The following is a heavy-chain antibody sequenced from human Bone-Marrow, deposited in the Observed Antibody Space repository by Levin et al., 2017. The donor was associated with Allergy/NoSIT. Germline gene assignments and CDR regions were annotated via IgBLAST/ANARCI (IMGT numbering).Heavy chain of an antibody. CDR2: ISGSGGST. Sequence: LSLTCAASRFTFSSYAMSWVRQAPGKGLEWVSAISGSGGSTYYADSVKGRFTISRDNSKNTLYLQMNSLRAEDTAVYYCAKEGGTAMVFVDYWGQGTLVTVSS. V-gene: IGHV3-23*01. CDR3: AKEGGTAMVFVDY. J-gene: IGHJ4*02. D-gene: IGHD5-18*01. CDR1: RFTFSSYA.